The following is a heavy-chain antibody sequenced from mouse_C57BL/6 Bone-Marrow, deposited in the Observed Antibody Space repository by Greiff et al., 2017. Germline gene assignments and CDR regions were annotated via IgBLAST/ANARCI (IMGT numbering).Heavy chain of an antibody. Sequence: QVQLQQSGPELVKPGASVTISCKASGYSFTSYYIHWVKQRPGQGLEWIGWIYPGSGNNKYNEKFKGKATLTADTSSSSAYMQLSNLTSDDSAVYDCARYPYYGPAWFAYWGQGTLVTVSA. CDR2: IYPGSGNN. J-gene: IGHJ3*01. D-gene: IGHD1-1*01. V-gene: IGHV1-66*01. CDR3: ARYPYYGPAWFAY. CDR1: GYSFTSYY.